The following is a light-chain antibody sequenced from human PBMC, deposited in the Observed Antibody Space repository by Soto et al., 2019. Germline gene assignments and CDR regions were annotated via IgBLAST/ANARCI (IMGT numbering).Light chain of an antibody. CDR1: QSVSSY. J-gene: IGKJ3*01. Sequence: TVFTTSPAPLSLSPGERGTLSCRASQSVSSYLAWYQQKPGPAPXXLIYHASNRATGIPARFIVGGSGTYFTLPFSSLEPEYFALYDCQQCRNWPTFGPGTKVEI. CDR3: QQCRNWPT. V-gene: IGKV3-11*01. CDR2: HAS.